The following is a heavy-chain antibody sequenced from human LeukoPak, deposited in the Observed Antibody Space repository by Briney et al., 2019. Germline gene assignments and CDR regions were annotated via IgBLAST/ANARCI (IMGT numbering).Heavy chain of an antibody. CDR2: IIPMYGRG. J-gene: IGHJ4*02. D-gene: IGHD3-16*01. Sequence: ASVNVSCKASGGTFTNYAISWVRQAPGQGLEWMGRIIPMYGRGNYAQKFQGRVTITADESTSTVYMELRSLTSEDTAVYYCARGPSSLGSPYYFDYWGQGTLVTVSS. V-gene: IGHV1-69*13. CDR3: ARGPSSLGSPYYFDY. CDR1: GGTFTNYA.